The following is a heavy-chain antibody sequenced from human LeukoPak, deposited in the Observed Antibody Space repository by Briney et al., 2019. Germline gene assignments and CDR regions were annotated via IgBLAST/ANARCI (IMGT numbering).Heavy chain of an antibody. Sequence: GGSLRLSCAASGFTFSSYAMSWVRQAPGKGLAWVSAISGSGGSTYYADSVKGRFTISRDNSKNTLYLQMNSLRAEDTAVYYCAKAYYDILTGYGYYGMDVWGQGTTVTVSS. D-gene: IGHD3-9*01. V-gene: IGHV3-23*01. J-gene: IGHJ6*02. CDR3: AKAYYDILTGYGYYGMDV. CDR1: GFTFSSYA. CDR2: ISGSGGST.